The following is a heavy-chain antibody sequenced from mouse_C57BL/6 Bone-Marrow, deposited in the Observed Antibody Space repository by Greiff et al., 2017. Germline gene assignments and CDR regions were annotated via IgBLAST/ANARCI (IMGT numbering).Heavy chain of an antibody. J-gene: IGHJ4*01. CDR3: ARRGYGYDDAMDY. CDR1: GYTFTDYY. D-gene: IGHD2-2*01. Sequence: VQLQQSGPVLVKPGASVKMSCKASGYTFTDYYMNWVKQSHGKSLEWIGVINPYNGGTSYNQKFKGKATLTVDKSSSTAYMELNSLTSEDSAVYYCARRGYGYDDAMDYWGQGTSVTVSS. CDR2: INPYNGGT. V-gene: IGHV1-19*01.